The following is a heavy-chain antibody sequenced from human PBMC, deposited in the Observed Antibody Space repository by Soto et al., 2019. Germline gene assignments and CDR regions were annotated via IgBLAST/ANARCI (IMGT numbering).Heavy chain of an antibody. CDR3: ARDNSQNYGTPAASSWFHP. D-gene: IGHD2-15*01. V-gene: IGHV4-59*01. CDR2: IDYSGTT. J-gene: IGHJ5*02. Sequence: PSETLSLTCTVSGGSISSYYWSWIRQPPGKGLEWIGYIDYSGTTNYNPSLKSRVTISVDTSKNQFSLKLSSVTAADTAVYYCARDNSQNYGTPAASSWFHPWGQGTPVTVSS. CDR1: GGSISSYY.